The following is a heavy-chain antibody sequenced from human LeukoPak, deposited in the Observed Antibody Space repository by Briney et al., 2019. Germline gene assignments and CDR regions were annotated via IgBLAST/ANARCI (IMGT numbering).Heavy chain of an antibody. CDR2: STGTGYST. J-gene: IGHJ3*02. CDR1: EFTFSNYA. D-gene: IGHD1-26*01. V-gene: IGHV3-23*01. Sequence: QSGGSLRLSCAASEFTFSNYAMSWVRQAPGKGLEWVSGSTGTGYSTYYADSLKGRFTISRDNSKNTLYLQMNRLRAEDTAVYYCVKGVRMGVTSAFDIWGQGTMVTVSS. CDR3: VKGVRMGVTSAFDI.